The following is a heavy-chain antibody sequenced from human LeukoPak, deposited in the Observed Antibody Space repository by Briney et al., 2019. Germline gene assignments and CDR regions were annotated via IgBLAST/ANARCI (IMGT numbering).Heavy chain of an antibody. CDR3: AVIGSSGWRGNWFDP. CDR1: GGSISSYY. CDR2: IYYSGST. D-gene: IGHD6-19*01. V-gene: IGHV4-59*01. J-gene: IGHJ5*02. Sequence: TSETLSLTCTVSGGSISSYYWSWIRQPPGKGLEWIGYIYYSGSTNYNPSLKSRVTISVDTSKNQFSLKLNSVTAEDTAVYYCAVIGSSGWRGNWFDPWGQGTLVTVSS.